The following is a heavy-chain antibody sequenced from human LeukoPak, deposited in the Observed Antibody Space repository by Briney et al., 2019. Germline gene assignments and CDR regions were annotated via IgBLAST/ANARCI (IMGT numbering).Heavy chain of an antibody. CDR3: ASRGYSGYAVFDY. Sequence: ASVKVSCKASGYTFTSYYMHWVRQAPGQGLEWMGIINPSGGSTSYAQKFQGRVAMTRDTSTSTVYMELSSLRSEDTAVYYCASRGYSGYAVFDYWVQGTLVTVSS. J-gene: IGHJ4*02. CDR2: INPSGGST. CDR1: GYTFTSYY. V-gene: IGHV1-46*01. D-gene: IGHD5-12*01.